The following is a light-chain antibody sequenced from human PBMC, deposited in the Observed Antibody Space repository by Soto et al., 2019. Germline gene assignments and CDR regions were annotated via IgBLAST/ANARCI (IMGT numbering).Light chain of an antibody. CDR3: GTWDSSLSAGV. V-gene: IGLV1-51*02. J-gene: IGLJ3*02. CDR2: ENN. Sequence: QSVLTQPPSVSAAPGQKVTISCSGSSSNIGNNYLSWYQQLPGTAPKLLIYENNKRPSGIPDRFSGSKSGTSATLGITGLQTGDEADYCGTWDSSLSAGVFGEGTKLTVL. CDR1: SSNIGNNY.